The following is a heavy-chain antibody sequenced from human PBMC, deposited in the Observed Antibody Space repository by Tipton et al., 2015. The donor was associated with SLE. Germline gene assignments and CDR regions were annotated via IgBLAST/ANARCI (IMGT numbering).Heavy chain of an antibody. CDR3: AGGTGAYFDH. V-gene: IGHV3-30*02. CDR1: GFTCSGYA. CDR2: IRADGSNK. J-gene: IGHJ4*02. Sequence: GSLRLSCAASGFTCSGYAMHWVRQAPGKGLEWGAFIRADGSNKDYADSVKGRFTISRDNSKNTLYLQMNRLRVKDTAVYYCAGGTGAYFDHWGQGTLVTVSS. D-gene: IGHD3-16*01.